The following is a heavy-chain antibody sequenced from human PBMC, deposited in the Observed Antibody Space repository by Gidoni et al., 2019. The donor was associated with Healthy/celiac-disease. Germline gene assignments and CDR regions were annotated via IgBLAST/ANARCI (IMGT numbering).Heavy chain of an antibody. J-gene: IGHJ5*02. CDR1: GFTVSRNY. Sequence: EVQLVESGGGLVQPGGSLRLSCAASGFTVSRNYLSWVRQAPGKGLEWVSVIYSGGSTYYADSVKGRFTSSRDNSKNTRYLQMNSLRAEDTAVYYCAREGGLGYCSGGSCYGWFDPWCQGTLVTVSS. V-gene: IGHV3-66*01. D-gene: IGHD2-15*01. CDR2: IYSGGST. CDR3: AREGGLGYCSGGSCYGWFDP.